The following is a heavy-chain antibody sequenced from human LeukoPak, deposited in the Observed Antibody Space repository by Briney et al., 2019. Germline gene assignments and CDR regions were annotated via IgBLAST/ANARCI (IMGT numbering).Heavy chain of an antibody. V-gene: IGHV3-23*01. Sequence: GGSLRLSCAASGFTFSSYAMSWVRQAPGKGLEWVSAISGSGGSTYYADSVKGRFTISRDNSKNTLYLQMNSLRAEDTAVYYCAKAGLGSGYYKQFDYWGQGTLVTVSS. CDR3: AKAGLGSGYYKQFDY. D-gene: IGHD3-3*01. J-gene: IGHJ4*02. CDR1: GFTFSSYA. CDR2: ISGSGGST.